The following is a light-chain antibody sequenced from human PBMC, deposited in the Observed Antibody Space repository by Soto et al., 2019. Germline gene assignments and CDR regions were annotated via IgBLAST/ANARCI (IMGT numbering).Light chain of an antibody. CDR1: QSVISSY. V-gene: IGKV3-20*01. J-gene: IGKJ5*01. Sequence: EIVLTQSPGTLSLSPGERATLSCRSSQSVISSYLAWYQKKPGQDPRLLLYGAASRATGIPDRFSGSGAGTDFSPTISSLEHEDFAVYYYQQYGSSPRVTFGQGTRLEIK. CDR2: GAA. CDR3: QQYGSSPRVT.